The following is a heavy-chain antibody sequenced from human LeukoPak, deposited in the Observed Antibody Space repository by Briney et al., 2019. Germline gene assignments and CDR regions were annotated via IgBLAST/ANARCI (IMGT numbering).Heavy chain of an antibody. V-gene: IGHV1-2*02. CDR3: ARDYTVVVPAAIPLYYFDY. CDR2: INPNSGGT. Sequence: ASVKVSFKASGYTFTGYYMHWVRQAPGQGLEWMGWINPNSGGTNYAQKFQGRVTMTRDTSISTAYMELSRLRSDDTAVYYCARDYTVVVPAAIPLYYFDYWGQGTLVTVSS. CDR1: GYTFTGYY. D-gene: IGHD2-2*01. J-gene: IGHJ4*02.